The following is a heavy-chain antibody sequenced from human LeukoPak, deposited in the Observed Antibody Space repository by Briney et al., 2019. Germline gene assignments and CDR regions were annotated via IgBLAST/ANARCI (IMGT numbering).Heavy chain of an antibody. CDR1: GFTFSSYW. D-gene: IGHD3-10*02. CDR3: ARDSYFRGVIYGRATQLY. Sequence: GGSLRLSCAGSGFTFSSYWMSWVRQAPGKGLEWVANINQDGSEKCYVDSVTGRLPISSDNVKTSLYLQMNSLTVEDTAVYYCARDSYFRGVIYGRATQLYWGQGTLVTVSS. CDR2: INQDGSEK. J-gene: IGHJ4*02. V-gene: IGHV3-7*01.